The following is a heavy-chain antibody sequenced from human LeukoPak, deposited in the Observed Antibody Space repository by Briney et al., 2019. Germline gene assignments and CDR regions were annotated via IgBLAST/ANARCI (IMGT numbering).Heavy chain of an antibody. CDR3: ARRVFSGWGYYFDY. Sequence: ASVKVSCKGSRYTFTSYYMHWVRQAPGQGLEWVGWDNPKSGGTNYAQKFQGRVTMTSDTSITTVYMELSRLRSGDTAVYYCARRVFSGWGYYFDYWGQGTLVTVSS. D-gene: IGHD6-19*01. J-gene: IGHJ4*02. V-gene: IGHV1-2*02. CDR2: DNPKSGGT. CDR1: RYTFTSYY.